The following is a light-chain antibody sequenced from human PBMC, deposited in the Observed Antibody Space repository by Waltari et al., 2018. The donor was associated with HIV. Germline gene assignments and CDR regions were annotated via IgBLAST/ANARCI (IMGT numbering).Light chain of an antibody. CDR2: EDS. Sequence: SYELTQPPSVSVSPGQTARITCSGDALPKKYAYWDQQRSGQAPLLVIYEDSKRPSGIPERFSGSSSGTMVTLTISGAQVEDEADYYCYSTDITSHQRVFGGGTKLTVL. CDR1: ALPKKY. J-gene: IGLJ3*02. CDR3: YSTDITSHQRV. V-gene: IGLV3-10*01.